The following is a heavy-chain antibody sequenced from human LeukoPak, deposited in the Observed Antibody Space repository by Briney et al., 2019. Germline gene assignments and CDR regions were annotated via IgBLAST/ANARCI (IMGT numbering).Heavy chain of an antibody. D-gene: IGHD4-17*01. V-gene: IGHV3-66*01. CDR2: IYSGGST. J-gene: IGHJ6*02. CDR1: GFTVSSNY. Sequence: PGGSLRLSCAASGFTVSSNYMSWVRQAPGKGLEWVSVIYSGGSTYYADSVKGRFTISRDNSKNTLYLQMNSLRAEDTAVYYCARGHTVTTVYYYYGMDVWGQGTTVTVPS. CDR3: ARGHTVTTVYYYYGMDV.